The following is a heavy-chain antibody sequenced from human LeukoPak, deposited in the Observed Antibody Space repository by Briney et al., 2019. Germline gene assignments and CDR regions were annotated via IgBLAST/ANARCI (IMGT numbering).Heavy chain of an antibody. D-gene: IGHD3-10*02. J-gene: IGHJ3*01. CDR1: GFTFSDYT. CDR3: TTFVALRAFDV. Sequence: GGSLRLSCAASGFTFSDYTMNWVRQAPGKGLEWVSAISGSGGSTYYADSVEGRFTISRDNSKNTLFLQMSSLTVEDTAVYYCTTFVALRAFDVWGQGTMVTVS. CDR2: ISGSGGST. V-gene: IGHV3-23*01.